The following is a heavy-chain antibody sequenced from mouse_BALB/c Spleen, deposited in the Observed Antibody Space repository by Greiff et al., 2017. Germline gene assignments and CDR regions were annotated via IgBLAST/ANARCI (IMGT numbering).Heavy chain of an antibody. CDR1: GYTFTDYY. CDR2: IYPGSGNT. Sequence: VQLQQSGAELVMPGASVKMSCKASGYTFTDYYINWVKQRTGQGLEWIGEIYPGSGNTYYNEKFKGKATLTADKSSSTAYMQLSSLTSEDSAVYFCARSGGPYAMDYWGQGTSVTVSS. V-gene: IGHV1-77*01. CDR3: ARSGGPYAMDY. D-gene: IGHD3-1*01. J-gene: IGHJ4*01.